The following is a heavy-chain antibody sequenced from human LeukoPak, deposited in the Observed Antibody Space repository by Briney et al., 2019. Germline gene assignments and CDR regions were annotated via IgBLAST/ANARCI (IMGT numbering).Heavy chain of an antibody. V-gene: IGHV3-30*04. D-gene: IGHD6-6*01. J-gene: IGHJ6*03. Sequence: GGSLRLSCAASGFTFSSYAMHWVRQAPGKGLEWVAVASYDGSNRYYADSVKGRFTISRDNSKNTLYLQMNSLRAEDTAVFYCARVSIAARFMRNYYYYYMDVWGKGTTVTVSS. CDR2: ASYDGSNR. CDR1: GFTFSSYA. CDR3: ARVSIAARFMRNYYYYYMDV.